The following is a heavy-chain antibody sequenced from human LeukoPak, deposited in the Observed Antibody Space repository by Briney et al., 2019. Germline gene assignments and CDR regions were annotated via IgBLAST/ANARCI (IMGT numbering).Heavy chain of an antibody. V-gene: IGHV1-69*13. CDR1: RGTFIRYA. J-gene: IGHJ6*03. CDR2: IIPIFGTA. Sequence: SVTVSRKGSRGTFIRYAISWVRQPPAQGRAWVGGIIPIFGTASYTQKFQGRVTITANESTSTAYMELSSLRSEDTAVYYCARTGKGYQLLYYYYMDVWGKGTTVTVSS. CDR3: ARTGKGYQLLYYYYMDV. D-gene: IGHD2-2*01.